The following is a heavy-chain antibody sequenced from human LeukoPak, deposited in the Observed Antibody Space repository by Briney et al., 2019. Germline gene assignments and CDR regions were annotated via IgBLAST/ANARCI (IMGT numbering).Heavy chain of an antibody. CDR2: IDWDDDK. CDR1: WFSLSTSGMC. Sequence: SGPMLVNPPQTVTLTCTFSWFSLSTSGMCVSWIRQLPGKALEWLALIDWDDDKYYSTSLKTRLTISKDTSKNQVVLTMTNMDPVDTATYYCARVVELGGGLDYWGQGTLVTVSS. J-gene: IGHJ4*02. CDR3: ARVVELGGGLDY. D-gene: IGHD2-15*01. V-gene: IGHV2-70*01.